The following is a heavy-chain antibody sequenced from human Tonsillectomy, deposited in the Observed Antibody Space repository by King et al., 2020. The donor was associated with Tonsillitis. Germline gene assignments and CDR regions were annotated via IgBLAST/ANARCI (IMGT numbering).Heavy chain of an antibody. Sequence: VQLQQWGAGLLKPSETLSLTGAVYGGSFSGYYWSWIRQPPGTGLSWIGEINHSGSTNYNPSLKSRVTISVDTSKNQFSLKLNSVTAADTAVYYCARGIYYSLATYYYYYMDVWGKGTTVTVSS. V-gene: IGHV4-34*01. CDR1: GGSFSGYY. D-gene: IGHD3-10*01. CDR3: ARGIYYSLATYYYYYMDV. J-gene: IGHJ6*03. CDR2: INHSGST.